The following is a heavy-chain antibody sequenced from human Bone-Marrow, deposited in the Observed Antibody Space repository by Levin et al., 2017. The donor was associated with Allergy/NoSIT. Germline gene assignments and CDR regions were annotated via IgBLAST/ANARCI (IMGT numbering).Heavy chain of an antibody. D-gene: IGHD4-23*01. CDR2: ISTSGSAI. V-gene: IGHV3-48*03. J-gene: IGHJ6*03. CDR3: ARLETLYYYYMDV. Sequence: GGSLRLSCAASGFTFSNYEMNWVRQAPGKGLEWLSYISTSGSAIYYAESVKGRFTISRDNAKNSVYLQMNSLRAEDTAVYYCARLETLYYYYMDVWGKGTTVTVSS. CDR1: GFTFSNYE.